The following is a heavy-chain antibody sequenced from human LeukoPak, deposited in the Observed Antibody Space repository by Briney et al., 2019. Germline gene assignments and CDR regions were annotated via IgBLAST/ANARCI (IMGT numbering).Heavy chain of an antibody. CDR2: IYRGDSDT. Sequence: GESLKISCKGSGYSLTNYWIGWGRQVSGKGLEWMGIIYRGDSDTRYSPSFQGRVTISADKSIRNAYMTWSSLQASDTAMYYCARLDCSTTSCRFDPWGQGTLVTVSS. D-gene: IGHD2-2*01. V-gene: IGHV5-51*01. CDR3: ARLDCSTTSCRFDP. J-gene: IGHJ5*02. CDR1: GYSLTNYW.